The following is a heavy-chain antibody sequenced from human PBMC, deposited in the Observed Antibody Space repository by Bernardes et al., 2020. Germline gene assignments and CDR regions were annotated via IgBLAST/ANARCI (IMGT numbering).Heavy chain of an antibody. D-gene: IGHD3-10*01. CDR2: IYYSGST. CDR1: GGSISSYY. J-gene: IGHJ4*02. V-gene: IGHV4-59*01. CDR3: ARVRSMVRGGLRVWYYYFDY. Sequence: SETLSLTCTVSGGSISSYYWSWIRQPPGKGLEWIGYIYYSGSTNYNPSLKSRVTISVDTSKNQFSLKLSSVTAADTAVYYCARVRSMVRGGLRVWYYYFDYWGQGTLVTVSS.